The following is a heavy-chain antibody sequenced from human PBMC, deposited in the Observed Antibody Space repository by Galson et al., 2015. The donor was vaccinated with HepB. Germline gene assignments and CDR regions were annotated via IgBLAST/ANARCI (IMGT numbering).Heavy chain of an antibody. V-gene: IGHV1-18*04. CDR2: ISANMGDT. CDR3: VRDRLHSFDY. J-gene: IGHJ4*02. CDR1: GYTFTITG. Sequence: SVKVSCKASGYTFTITGISWVRQAPGKGLDWMGWISANMGDTKYAQKLQGRVTMTRDTSTSTAYLELRSLRSDDTAIYYCVRDRLHSFDYWGQGTLVTVSS.